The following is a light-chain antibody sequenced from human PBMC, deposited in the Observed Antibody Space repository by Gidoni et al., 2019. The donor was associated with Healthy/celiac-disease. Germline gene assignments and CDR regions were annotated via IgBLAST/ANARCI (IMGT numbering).Light chain of an antibody. CDR3: QQYNSYPWT. CDR2: KAS. J-gene: IGKJ1*01. CDR1: QSISSW. V-gene: IGKV1-5*03. Sequence: DIQMTQSPSTLSAAVGDRVTITCRASQSISSWLAWYQPKPGKAPKLLIYKASSLESGVPSRFSGSGSGTEFTLTIRSLQPDDFATYYCQQYNSYPWTFXQXTKVEIK.